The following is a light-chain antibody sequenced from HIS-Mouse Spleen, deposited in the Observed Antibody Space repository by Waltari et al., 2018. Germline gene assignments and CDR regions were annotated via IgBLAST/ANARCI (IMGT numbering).Light chain of an antibody. CDR2: RNN. V-gene: IGLV1-47*01. Sequence: QSVLTQPPSASGTPGQRVTISCSGSSSNIGSNYVYWYQQLPGTAPKLLIYRNNQRPSGVPDRCSGCKSGTSASLAISGLRSEDEADYYCAAWDDSLSGHVVFGGGTKLTVL. CDR3: AAWDDSLSGHVV. CDR1: SSNIGSNY. J-gene: IGLJ2*01.